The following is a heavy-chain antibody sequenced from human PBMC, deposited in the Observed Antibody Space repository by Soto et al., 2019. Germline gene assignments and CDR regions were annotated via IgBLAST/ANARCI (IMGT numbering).Heavy chain of an antibody. J-gene: IGHJ3*02. CDR1: GFTFSSYA. CDR3: AKDPVEMATIISAFDI. CDR2: ISGSGGST. Sequence: GGSLILSCAASGFTFSSYAMSWVRQAPGKGLEWVSAISGSGGSTYYADSVKGRFTISRDNSKNTLYLQMNSLRAEDTAVYYCAKDPVEMATIISAFDIWGQGTMVTVS. D-gene: IGHD5-12*01. V-gene: IGHV3-23*01.